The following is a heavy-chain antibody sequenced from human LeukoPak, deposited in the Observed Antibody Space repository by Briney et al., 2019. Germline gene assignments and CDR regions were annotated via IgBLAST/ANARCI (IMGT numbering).Heavy chain of an antibody. J-gene: IGHJ4*02. V-gene: IGHV4-30-4*01. CDR3: ARGPYGGNAASYFDY. CDR1: GGSISSGDYY. D-gene: IGHD4-23*01. CDR2: INHSGST. Sequence: SQTLSLTCTVSGGSISSGDYYWSWIRQPPGKGLEWIGEINHSGSTNYNPSLKSRVTISVDTSKNQFSLKLSSVTAADTAVYYCARGPYGGNAASYFDYWGQGTLVTVSS.